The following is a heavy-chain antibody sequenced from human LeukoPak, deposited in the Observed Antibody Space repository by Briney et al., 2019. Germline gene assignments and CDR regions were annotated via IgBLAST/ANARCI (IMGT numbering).Heavy chain of an antibody. CDR2: IYSGGGT. CDR3: AKDGPRLVGATSMGAFDI. V-gene: IGHV3-53*05. D-gene: IGHD1-26*01. CDR1: GFTVSSNY. J-gene: IGHJ3*02. Sequence: GGSLRLSCAASGFTVSSNYMSWVRQAPGKGLEWVSVIYSGGGTYYADSVKGRFTISRDNSKNTLYLQMNSLRAEDTAVYYCAKDGPRLVGATSMGAFDIWGQGTMVTVSS.